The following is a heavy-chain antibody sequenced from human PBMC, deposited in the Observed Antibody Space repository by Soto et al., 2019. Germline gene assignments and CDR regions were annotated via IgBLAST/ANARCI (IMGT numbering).Heavy chain of an antibody. Sequence: DSVKVYCKTSGYTFTDYYMHWVRQAPGQGLEWMGWINPNSGGTNYAQKFQGRVTMTRVTSISTAYMELSSLRSDDTALYYCAKDPNIVVVPAATGGMDVWGQGTTVTV. J-gene: IGHJ6*02. CDR3: AKDPNIVVVPAATGGMDV. CDR1: GYTFTDYY. V-gene: IGHV1-2*02. CDR2: INPNSGGT. D-gene: IGHD2-2*01.